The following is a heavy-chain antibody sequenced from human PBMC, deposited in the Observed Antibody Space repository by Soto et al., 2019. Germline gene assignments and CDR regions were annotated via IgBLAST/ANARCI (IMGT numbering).Heavy chain of an antibody. CDR1: GGSISSGGYY. CDR3: ARGPFLEWLFIDAFDI. CDR2: IYYSGST. J-gene: IGHJ3*02. D-gene: IGHD3-3*01. Sequence: QVQLQESGPGLVKPSQTLSLTCTVSGGSISSGGYYWSWIRQHPGKGLEWIGYIYYSGSTYYNPSLKSRVTISVDMSKNQFSLKLSSVTAADTAVYYCARGPFLEWLFIDAFDIWGQGTMVTVSS. V-gene: IGHV4-31*03.